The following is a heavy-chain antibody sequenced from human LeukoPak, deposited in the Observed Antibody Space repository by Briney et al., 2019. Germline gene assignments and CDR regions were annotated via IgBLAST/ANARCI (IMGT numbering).Heavy chain of an antibody. Sequence: SETLSLTCAVYGGSFSGYYWSWISQPPGKGLEWIEEINHSGSTNYNPSLKSRVTISVDTSKNQFSLKLSSVTAADTAVYYCARGHALRFLEWLLWAPSFDYWGQGTLVTVSS. V-gene: IGHV4-34*01. CDR3: ARGHALRFLEWLLWAPSFDY. CDR1: GGSFSGYY. D-gene: IGHD3-3*01. CDR2: INHSGST. J-gene: IGHJ4*02.